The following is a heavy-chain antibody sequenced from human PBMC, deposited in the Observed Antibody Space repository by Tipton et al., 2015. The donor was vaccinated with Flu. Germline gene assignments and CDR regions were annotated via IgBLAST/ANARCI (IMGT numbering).Heavy chain of an antibody. Sequence: QLVQSGAEVKKPGASVTVSCKASGYTFTGYYMHWVRQAPGQGLEWMGRINPNSGGTNLAQKFQGRVTMTRDTSISTAYMELSRLRSDARAVYYCGREGGGGQRPHLDEWGQGTLVTVSS. V-gene: IGHV1-2*06. CDR3: GREGGGGQRPHLDE. CDR2: INPNSGGT. D-gene: IGHD3-16*01. CDR1: GYTFTGYY. J-gene: IGHJ4*02.